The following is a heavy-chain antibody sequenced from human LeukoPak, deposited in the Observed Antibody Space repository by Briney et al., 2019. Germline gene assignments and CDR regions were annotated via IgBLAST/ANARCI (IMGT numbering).Heavy chain of an antibody. CDR1: GFTFRNAW. J-gene: IGHJ4*02. D-gene: IGHD4-17*01. V-gene: IGHV3-15*01. Sequence: PGGSLRLSCAASGFTFRNAWMSWVRQAPGKGLEWVGRTKSKTDGGTTDYAAPVKGRFTISRDDSKNSLYLQMNSLKTEDTAMYYCTTDYGGGYWGQGTLVTVSS. CDR2: TKSKTDGGTT. CDR3: TTDYGGGY.